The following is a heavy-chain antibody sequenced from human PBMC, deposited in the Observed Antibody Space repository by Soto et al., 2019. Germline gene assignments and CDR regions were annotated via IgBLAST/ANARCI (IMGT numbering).Heavy chain of an antibody. CDR2: IYYSGST. J-gene: IGHJ3*02. CDR3: ARDRGYDYIWGSYRSYAFDI. V-gene: IGHV4-59*01. D-gene: IGHD3-16*02. Sequence: LETLTLTCTVSGGSISRYYWSWIRQPPGKGLEWIGYIYYSGSTNYNPSLKSRVTISVDTSKNQFSLKLSSVTAADTAVYYCARDRGYDYIWGSYRSYAFDIWGQGTMVTVSS. CDR1: GGSISRYY.